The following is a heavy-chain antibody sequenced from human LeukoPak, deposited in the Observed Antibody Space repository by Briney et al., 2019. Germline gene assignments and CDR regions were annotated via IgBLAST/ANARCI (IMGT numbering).Heavy chain of an antibody. CDR1: GGTFSSYA. D-gene: IGHD3-22*01. V-gene: IGHV1-69*05. CDR3: ASYYYDSSGYYYAYRDY. J-gene: IGHJ4*02. CDR2: IIPIFGTA. Sequence: LVKVSCKASGGTFSSYAISWVRQAPGQGLEWMGGIIPIFGTANYAQKFQGRVTITTDESTSTAYMELSSLRSEDTAVYYCASYYYDSSGYYYAYRDYWGQGTLVTVSS.